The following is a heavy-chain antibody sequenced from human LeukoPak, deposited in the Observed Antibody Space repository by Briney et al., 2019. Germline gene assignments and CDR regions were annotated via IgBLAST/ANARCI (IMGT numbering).Heavy chain of an antibody. CDR3: AREGSNRPYYYDSSYYFDY. D-gene: IGHD3-22*01. CDR1: GFTVSSDY. Sequence: GGSLRLSCAASGFTVSSDYMSWVRQAPGKGLEWVSVIYSGGSTYYADSVKGRFTISRDNSKNTLYLQMNSLRAEDTAVYYCAREGSNRPYYYDSSYYFDYWGQGTLVTVSS. V-gene: IGHV3-66*01. CDR2: IYSGGST. J-gene: IGHJ4*02.